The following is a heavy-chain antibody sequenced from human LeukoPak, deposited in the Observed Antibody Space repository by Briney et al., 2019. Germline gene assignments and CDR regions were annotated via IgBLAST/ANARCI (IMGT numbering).Heavy chain of an antibody. CDR2: IIPILGIA. D-gene: IGHD2-2*02. V-gene: IGHV1-69*04. CDR1: GGTFSSYA. Sequence: GASVKVSCKASGGTFSSYAISWVRQAPGQGLEWMGRIIPILGIANYAQKFQGRVTITADKSTSTAYMELSSLRSEDTAVYYCASSKPAAISLYYYYYHMDVWGKGTTVTVSS. CDR3: ASSKPAAISLYYYYYHMDV. J-gene: IGHJ6*03.